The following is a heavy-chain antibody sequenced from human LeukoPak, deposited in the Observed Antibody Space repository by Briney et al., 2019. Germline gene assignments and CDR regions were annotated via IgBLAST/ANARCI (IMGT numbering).Heavy chain of an antibody. D-gene: IGHD2-2*01. J-gene: IGHJ3*02. V-gene: IGHV2-5*02. CDR1: GFSLSSSGVG. CDR2: IYWDDDR. CDR3: AHSWIPATGQGDAFDI. Sequence: SGPTLVNPTQTLTLTCTVSGFSLSSSGVGVGWIRQPPGKALEWLALIYWDDDRYYSPSLKNRATVTMDTSKNQVVLTMTNMDPVDTATYYCAHSWIPATGQGDAFDIWGQGTMVTVSS.